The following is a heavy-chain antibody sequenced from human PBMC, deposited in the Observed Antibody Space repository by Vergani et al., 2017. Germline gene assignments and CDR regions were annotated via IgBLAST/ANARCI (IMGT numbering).Heavy chain of an antibody. CDR3: AIPDPPTTNLGP. Sequence: QVHLVQSGAEVKKPGASVKVSCKAFGYSFTAYYIHWVRQAPGQGLEWMGWVNPITGDTNYAQTFQGRVTFTRDTSVNTAYMELSSLTSDDTSVYYCAIPDPPTTNLGPWGQGTLVTVSS. CDR2: VNPITGDT. J-gene: IGHJ5*02. V-gene: IGHV1-2*02. CDR1: GYSFTAYY. D-gene: IGHD1-14*01.